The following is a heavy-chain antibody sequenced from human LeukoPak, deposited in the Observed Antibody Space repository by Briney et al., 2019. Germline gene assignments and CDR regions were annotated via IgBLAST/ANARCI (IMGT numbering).Heavy chain of an antibody. J-gene: IGHJ4*02. Sequence: SETLSLTCTVSGGSISSNSNYWAWIRPPPGRGLEWIGSISYGGSTYYSPSLESRVTISVDTSKNQFSLRLSSVTAADTAVYYCARQALWFFDHWGQGTLVTVSS. D-gene: IGHD2-21*01. CDR1: GGSISSNSNY. CDR2: ISYGGST. CDR3: ARQALWFFDH. V-gene: IGHV4-39*01.